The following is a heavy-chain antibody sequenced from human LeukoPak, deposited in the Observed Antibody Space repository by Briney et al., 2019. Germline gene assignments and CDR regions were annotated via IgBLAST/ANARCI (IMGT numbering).Heavy chain of an antibody. J-gene: IGHJ6*03. CDR3: ARAAGEYNSSWTPYYYYYMDV. Sequence: GGSLRLSCAASGFTFSSYWMSWVRQAPGKGLEWVANIKQDGSEKYYVDSVKGRFTISRDNAKNSLYLQMNSLRAEDTAVYYCARAAGEYNSSWTPYYYYYMDVWGKGTTVTVSS. CDR1: GFTFSSYW. V-gene: IGHV3-7*01. CDR2: IKQDGSEK. D-gene: IGHD6-13*01.